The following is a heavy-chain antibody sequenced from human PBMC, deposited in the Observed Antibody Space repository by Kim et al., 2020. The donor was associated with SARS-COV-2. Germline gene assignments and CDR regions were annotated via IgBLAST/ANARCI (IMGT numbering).Heavy chain of an antibody. D-gene: IGHD3-10*01. CDR1: GLSFDDSA. Sequence: GGSLRLSCAASGLSFDDSAMNWVRQPPGKGLEWVAVISYDGRNKDYADSVKGRFTISRDNSKRKLYLQMNSLRVEDTAVYYCARGNYYESVSLSDYYNGMDVWGQGTTVTVSS. V-gene: IGHV3-30-3*01. CDR3: ARGNYYESVSLSDYYNGMDV. J-gene: IGHJ6*02. CDR2: ISYDGRNK.